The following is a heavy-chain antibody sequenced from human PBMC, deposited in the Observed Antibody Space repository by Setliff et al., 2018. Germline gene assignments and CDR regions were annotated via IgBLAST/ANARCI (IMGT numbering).Heavy chain of an antibody. CDR3: ARVATLIRGVTVNWFDP. CDR1: GYTFISYG. D-gene: IGHD3-10*01. Sequence: ASVKVSCKTSGYTFISYGLSWMRQAPGQGLEWMGWISGYNGNTEYAQNLQGRVTMTMDTSTSTAYMELSSLRSDDTAVYYCARVATLIRGVTVNWFDPWGQGTLVTVSS. J-gene: IGHJ5*02. CDR2: ISGYNGNT. V-gene: IGHV1-18*01.